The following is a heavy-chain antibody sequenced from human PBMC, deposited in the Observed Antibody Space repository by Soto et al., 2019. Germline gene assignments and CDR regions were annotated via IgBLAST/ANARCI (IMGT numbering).Heavy chain of an antibody. CDR1: GGSFSGYY. V-gene: IGHV4-34*01. CDR3: ARARGANYYGSGSYYSY. CDR2: INHSGST. D-gene: IGHD3-10*01. Sequence: SETLSLTCAVYGGSFSGYYWSWIRQPPGKGLEWIGEINHSGSTNYNPSLKSRVTISVDTSKNQFSLKLSSVTAADTAVYYCARARGANYYGSGSYYSYWGQGTLVTVSS. J-gene: IGHJ4*02.